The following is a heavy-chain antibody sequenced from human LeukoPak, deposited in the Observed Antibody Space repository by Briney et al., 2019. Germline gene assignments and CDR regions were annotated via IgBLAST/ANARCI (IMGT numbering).Heavy chain of an antibody. V-gene: IGHV3-21*01. J-gene: IGHJ3*02. Sequence: PGGSLRLSCAASGFTFSSYSMNWVRQAPGKGLEWVSSISSSSSCIYYADSVKGRFTISRDNAKNSLYLQMNSLRAEDTAVYYCARDTKRYFDWLHRWAFDIWGQGTMVTVSS. CDR2: ISSSSSCI. CDR3: ARDTKRYFDWLHRWAFDI. D-gene: IGHD3-9*01. CDR1: GFTFSSYS.